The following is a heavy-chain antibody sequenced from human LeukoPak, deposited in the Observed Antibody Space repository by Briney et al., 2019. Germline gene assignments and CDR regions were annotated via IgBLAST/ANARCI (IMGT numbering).Heavy chain of an antibody. V-gene: IGHV1-3*01. CDR1: GYTFSNYA. CDR3: ARAPWEGVAGNWRPYDY. J-gene: IGHJ4*02. CDR2: TNAGHGNT. Sequence: GASVKVSCKASGYTFSNYAMHWVRQAPGQRLEWMGWTNAGHGNTEYSQKFQGRVTITRDTSASTAYMELSSLRSEDTAVYYCARAPWEGVAGNWRPYDYWGQGTLVTVSS. D-gene: IGHD6-19*01.